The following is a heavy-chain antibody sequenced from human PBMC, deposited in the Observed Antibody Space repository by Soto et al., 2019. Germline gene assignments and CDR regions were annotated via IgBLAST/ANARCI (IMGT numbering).Heavy chain of an antibody. V-gene: IGHV3-53*04. Sequence: EVQLVESGGGLVQPGGSLRLSCAASGFTVSSNYMSWVRQAPGKGLGWVSVIYSDGSTYYADSVKGRFTISRHNSKNTLYLHMNSLRAEDTAVYYCARDPYYDSSGYLASNGMDVWGQGTTVTVSS. CDR1: GFTVSSNY. D-gene: IGHD3-22*01. CDR3: ARDPYYDSSGYLASNGMDV. CDR2: IYSDGST. J-gene: IGHJ6*02.